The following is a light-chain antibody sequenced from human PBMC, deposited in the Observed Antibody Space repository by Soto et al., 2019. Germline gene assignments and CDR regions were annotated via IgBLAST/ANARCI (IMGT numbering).Light chain of an antibody. CDR1: QSVTSGY. CDR3: QLYCISPPAVS. J-gene: IGKJ5*01. CDR2: GAS. Sequence: IVLTQSPGTLSLSPGARATLSCRASQSVTSGYLAWYQQQPNQAPRLLIYGASYRATDIPDRFSGGGSGSDFTLTNSRLAPEDVPVYYCQLYCISPPAVSIGKATRLESK. V-gene: IGKV3-20*01.